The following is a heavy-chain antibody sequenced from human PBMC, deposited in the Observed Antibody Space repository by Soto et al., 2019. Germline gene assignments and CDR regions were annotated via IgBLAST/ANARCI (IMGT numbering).Heavy chain of an antibody. CDR2: ISAYNGNT. J-gene: IGHJ5*02. Sequence: QVQLVQSGAEVKKPGASVKVSCKASGYTFTSYGITWVRQAPGQGLEWMGWISAYNGNTNYAQKLQGRVTMTTDTSTSTAYMELRSLGSDGTAVYYCAASGRAAAHERGFDPWGQGTLVTVSS. CDR1: GYTFTSYG. CDR3: AASGRAAAHERGFDP. V-gene: IGHV1-18*01. D-gene: IGHD6-13*01.